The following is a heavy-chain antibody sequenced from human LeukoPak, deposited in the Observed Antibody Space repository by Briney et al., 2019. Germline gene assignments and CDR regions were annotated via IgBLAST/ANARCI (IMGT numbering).Heavy chain of an antibody. CDR3: AKESRYSCSLDY. V-gene: IGHV3-53*01. CDR2: IYSGDST. CDR1: GFTVSTNY. J-gene: IGHJ4*02. Sequence: PGGSLRLSCAASGFTVSTNYMSWVRQAPGRGLEWVSVIYSGDSTYYADSVKGRFTISRDNSKNTLYLQMNSLRAEDTAVYYCAKESRYSCSLDYWGQGTLVTVSS. D-gene: IGHD3-9*01.